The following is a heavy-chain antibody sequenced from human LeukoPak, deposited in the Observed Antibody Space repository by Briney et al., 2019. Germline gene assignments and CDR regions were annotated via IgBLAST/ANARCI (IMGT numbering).Heavy chain of an antibody. CDR1: GGSISSSSYY. J-gene: IGHJ5*02. CDR2: IYYSGST. V-gene: IGHV4-39*07. CDR3: ARAFGVVIKGNWFDP. Sequence: SETLSLTCTVSGGSISSSSYYWGWIRQPPGKGLEWIGSIYYSGSTYYNPSLKSRVTISVDTSKNQFSLKLSSVTAADTAVYYCARAFGVVIKGNWFDPWGQGTLVTVSS. D-gene: IGHD3-3*01.